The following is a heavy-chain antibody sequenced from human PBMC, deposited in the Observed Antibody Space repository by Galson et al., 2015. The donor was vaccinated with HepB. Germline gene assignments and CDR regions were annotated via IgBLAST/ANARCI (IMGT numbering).Heavy chain of an antibody. V-gene: IGHV3-21*01. D-gene: IGHD4-17*01. Sequence: SLRLSCAASGFTFSSYSMNWVRQAPGKGLEWVSSISSSSSYIYYADSVKGRFTISRDNAKNSLYLQMNSLRAEDTAVYYCAREMDYGDPDAFDIWGQGTMVTVSS. CDR3: AREMDYGDPDAFDI. J-gene: IGHJ3*02. CDR2: ISSSSSYI. CDR1: GFTFSSYS.